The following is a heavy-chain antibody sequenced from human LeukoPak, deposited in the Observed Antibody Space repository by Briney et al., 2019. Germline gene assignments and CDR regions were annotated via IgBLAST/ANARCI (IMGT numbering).Heavy chain of an antibody. CDR2: INGRGVT. J-gene: IGHJ4*02. V-gene: IGHV3-23*01. CDR1: GFTFSSYT. CDR3: AKERQTGDYFTSDY. D-gene: IGHD4-17*01. Sequence: GGSLRLSCTASGFTFSSYTMSWVRQAPGEGLEWLSAINGRGVTYYAGSVKGRFTISRDNSENTLYLQMNSLTVDDTAVYFCAKERQTGDYFTSDYWGQGTLVTVSS.